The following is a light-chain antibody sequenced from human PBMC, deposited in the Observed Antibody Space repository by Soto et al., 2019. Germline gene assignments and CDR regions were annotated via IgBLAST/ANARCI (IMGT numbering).Light chain of an antibody. CDR2: LAS. CDR1: QSVTNN. V-gene: IGKV3D-15*01. CDR3: QQYNYWPPVT. J-gene: IGKJ5*01. Sequence: EIVMTQSPATLSVSPGESATLSCRASQSVTNNLAWYQQRPGQAPRLLIYLASTRAPGIPARFSGSGSGTEFTLTISSLQSEDFAVYYCQQYNYWPPVTFGQGTLLEI.